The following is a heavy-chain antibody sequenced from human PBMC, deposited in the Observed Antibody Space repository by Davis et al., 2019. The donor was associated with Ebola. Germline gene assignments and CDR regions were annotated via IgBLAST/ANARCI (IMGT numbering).Heavy chain of an antibody. CDR2: ISAYNGNT. D-gene: IGHD5-24*01. Sequence: AASVKVSCKASGYTFTSYGISWVRQAPGQGLEWMGWISAYNGNTNYAQKFQGRVTITADKSTSTAYMELSSLRSEDTAVYYCARDLGMATIKGDYWGQGILVTVSS. V-gene: IGHV1-18*01. J-gene: IGHJ4*02. CDR1: GYTFTSYG. CDR3: ARDLGMATIKGDY.